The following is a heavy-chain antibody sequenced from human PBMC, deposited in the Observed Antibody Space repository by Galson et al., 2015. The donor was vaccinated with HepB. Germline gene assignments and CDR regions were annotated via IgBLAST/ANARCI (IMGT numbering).Heavy chain of an antibody. CDR3: ARDPPLYYYDSSGGFDY. J-gene: IGHJ4*02. D-gene: IGHD3-22*01. Sequence: SLRLSCAASGFTFSSYEMNWVRQAPGKGLEWVSYISSSGSTIYYADSVKGRFTISRDNAKNSLYLQMNSLRAEDTAVYYCARDPPLYYYDSSGGFDYWGQGTLVTVSS. V-gene: IGHV3-48*03. CDR2: ISSSGSTI. CDR1: GFTFSSYE.